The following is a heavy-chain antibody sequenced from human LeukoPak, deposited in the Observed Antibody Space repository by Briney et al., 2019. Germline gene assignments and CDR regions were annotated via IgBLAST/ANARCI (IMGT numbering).Heavy chain of an antibody. Sequence: PGGSLRLSCAASGFTFSSYDMSWLRQSPGKGLEWVSAFSGSGGSTYYAASVKGRFTISRDNSKNTLYLQMNSLRAEDTAVYYCAKDSSPFDPWGQGTLVTVSS. V-gene: IGHV3-23*01. CDR2: FSGSGGST. J-gene: IGHJ5*02. CDR3: AKDSSPFDP. CDR1: GFTFSSYD.